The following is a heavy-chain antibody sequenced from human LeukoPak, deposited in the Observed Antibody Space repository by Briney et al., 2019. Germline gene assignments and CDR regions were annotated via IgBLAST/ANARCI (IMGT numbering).Heavy chain of an antibody. CDR1: GYTFTSYY. Sequence: ASVKVSCKASGYTFTSYYMHWVRQAPGQGLEWMGWISAYNGDTNYAQKLQGRITMTTDTSTTTAYMELRSLRSDDTAVYYCARDSKYYYDTGRRRPPVDYWGQGTLVTVSS. V-gene: IGHV1-18*04. D-gene: IGHD3-22*01. CDR2: ISAYNGDT. J-gene: IGHJ4*02. CDR3: ARDSKYYYDTGRRRPPVDY.